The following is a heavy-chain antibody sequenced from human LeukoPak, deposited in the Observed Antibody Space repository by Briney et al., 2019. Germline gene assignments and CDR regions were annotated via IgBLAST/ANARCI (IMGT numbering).Heavy chain of an antibody. D-gene: IGHD3-10*01. CDR3: AREDATMVRGVTHSYYFDY. CDR1: GGTFSSYA. Sequence: GASVKVSCKASGGTFSSYAISWVRQAPGQGLEWMGGIIPIFGTANYAQKFQGGVTITADKSTSTAYMELSSLRSEDTAVYYCAREDATMVRGVTHSYYFDYWGQGTLVTVSS. J-gene: IGHJ4*02. V-gene: IGHV1-69*06. CDR2: IIPIFGTA.